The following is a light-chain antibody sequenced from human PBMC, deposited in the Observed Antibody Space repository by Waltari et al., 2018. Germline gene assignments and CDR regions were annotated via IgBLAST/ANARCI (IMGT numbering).Light chain of an antibody. CDR1: NIGSYS. V-gene: IGLV3-21*04. CDR3: HVWHAALDPGV. CDR2: YDS. J-gene: IGLJ1*01. Sequence: YVVPQPPSVSVAPGETARITCGGDNIGSYSVHAYQQRPGQAPILIMRYDSDRPSGIPDRFSGFNSGNTATLTISRVEAGDEADYYCHVWHAALDPGVFGSGTEVTVL.